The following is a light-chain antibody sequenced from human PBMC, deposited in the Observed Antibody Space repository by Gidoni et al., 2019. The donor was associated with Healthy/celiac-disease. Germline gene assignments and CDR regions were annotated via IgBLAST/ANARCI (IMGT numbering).Light chain of an antibody. CDR2: WAS. CDR3: QQYYSTPPT. J-gene: IGKJ1*01. CDR1: QSVLYSSNNKNY. Sequence: DNVMTQSPDSLAVSLGERATINCKSSQSVLYSSNNKNYLAWYLQKPGQPPKLLIYWASTREPGVPDRFSGSGSGTDFTLTISSLQAEDVAVYYCQQYYSTPPTFGQGTKVEIK. V-gene: IGKV4-1*01.